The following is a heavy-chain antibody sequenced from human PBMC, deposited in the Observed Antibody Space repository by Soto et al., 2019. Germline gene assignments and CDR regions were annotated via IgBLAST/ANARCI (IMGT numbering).Heavy chain of an antibody. CDR3: APIAAAGYYFDY. D-gene: IGHD6-13*01. V-gene: IGHV3-48*03. CDR2: ISSSGSTI. Sequence: PGGSLRLSCAASGFTFSSYEMNWVRQAPGKGLEWVSYISSSGSTIYYADSVKGRFTISRDNAKNSLYLQMNSLRAEDTAVYYCAPIAAAGYYFDYWGQGTLVTVSS. J-gene: IGHJ4*02. CDR1: GFTFSSYE.